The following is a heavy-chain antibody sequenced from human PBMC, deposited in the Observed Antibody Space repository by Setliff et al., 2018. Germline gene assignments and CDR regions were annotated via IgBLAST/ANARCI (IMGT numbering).Heavy chain of an antibody. CDR1: GGTFSSYA. CDR2: MNPNSGNT. V-gene: IGHV1-8*02. J-gene: IGHJ3*02. D-gene: IGHD3-3*01. Sequence: GASVKVSCKASGGTFSSYAINWVRQATGQGLEWMGWMNPNSGNTGYAQKFQGRVTMTRNTSISTAYMELSSLRSEDTAVYYCARPLSQFWSGYHTAAFDIWGQGTMVTVSS. CDR3: ARPLSQFWSGYHTAAFDI.